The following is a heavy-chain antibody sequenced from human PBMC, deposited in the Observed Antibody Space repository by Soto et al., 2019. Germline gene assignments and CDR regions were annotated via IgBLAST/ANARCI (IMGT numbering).Heavy chain of an antibody. CDR2: INHSGST. CDR1: GGSFSGYY. CDR3: ARGFHPQGGSGSYYNP. D-gene: IGHD3-10*01. Sequence: QVQLQQWGAGLLKPSETLSLTCAVYGGSFSGYYWSWIRQPPGKGLEWIGEINHSGSTNYNPSLKSRVTISVDTSKNQFSLKLSSVTAADTAVYYCARGFHPQGGSGSYYNPWGQGTLVTVSS. J-gene: IGHJ5*02. V-gene: IGHV4-34*01.